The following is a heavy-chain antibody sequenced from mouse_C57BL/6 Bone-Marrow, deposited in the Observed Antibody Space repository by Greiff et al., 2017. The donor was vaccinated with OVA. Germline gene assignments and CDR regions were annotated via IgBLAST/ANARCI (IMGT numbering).Heavy chain of an antibody. J-gene: IGHJ3*01. CDR3: ARDAELGLGFAY. Sequence: EVQLVESGPGLVKPSQSPSLTCSVTGYSITSGYYWNWIRQFPGNKLEWMGYISYDGSTNYNPSLKNRISITRDTSKNQFFLKLNSVTTEDTATYYCARDAELGLGFAYWGQGTLVTVSA. V-gene: IGHV3-6*01. CDR1: GYSITSGYY. CDR2: ISYDGST. D-gene: IGHD4-1*01.